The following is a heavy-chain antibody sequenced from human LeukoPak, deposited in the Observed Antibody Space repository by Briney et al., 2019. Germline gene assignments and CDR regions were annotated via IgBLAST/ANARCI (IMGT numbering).Heavy chain of an antibody. CDR3: ARVLHKRNYDSSVYYGY. Sequence: PGGPLSLSCEASGFSFSTYNMNWVRQAPGKGLEWVSYISSSSTTIYYADSVKGRFTISRDNAKNSLYLQMNSLRAEDTAVYYCARVLHKRNYDSSVYYGYWGQGTLVTVSS. J-gene: IGHJ4*02. V-gene: IGHV3-48*01. D-gene: IGHD3-22*01. CDR1: GFSFSTYN. CDR2: ISSSSTTI.